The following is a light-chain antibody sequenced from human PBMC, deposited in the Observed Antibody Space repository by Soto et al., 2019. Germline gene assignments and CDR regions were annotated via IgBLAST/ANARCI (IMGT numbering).Light chain of an antibody. CDR2: EVT. CDR3: ASYTVSGTLI. CDR1: SNDVGGYDY. Sequence: QSALTQPASVSGSPGLSITISCTGTSNDVGGYDYVSWYRQHPDRAPRLLIYEVTNRPSGISDRFSGSRSGNTAPLTISGLQADDEADYYCASYTVSGTLIFGGGTKLTVL. V-gene: IGLV2-14*01. J-gene: IGLJ2*01.